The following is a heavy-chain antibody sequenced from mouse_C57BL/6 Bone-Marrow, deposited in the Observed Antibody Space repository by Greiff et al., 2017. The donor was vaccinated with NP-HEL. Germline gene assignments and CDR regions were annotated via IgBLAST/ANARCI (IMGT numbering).Heavy chain of an antibody. CDR1: GYTFTSYW. J-gene: IGHJ2*01. V-gene: IGHV1-69*01. D-gene: IGHD1-1*01. CDR2: IDPSDSYT. CDR3: ARVVTTVVSYFDY. Sequence: VQLQQPGAELVMPGASVKLSCKASGYTFTSYWMHWVKQRPGQGLEWIGEIDPSDSYTNYNQKFKGKSTLTVDKSSSTAYMQLSSLTSEDSAVYYCARVVTTVVSYFDYWGQGTTLTVSS.